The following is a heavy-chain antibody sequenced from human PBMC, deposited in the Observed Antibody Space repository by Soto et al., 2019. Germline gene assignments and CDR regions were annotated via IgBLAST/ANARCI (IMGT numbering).Heavy chain of an antibody. D-gene: IGHD3-3*01. Sequence: SETLSLTCAVYGGPFSGYYWSWIRQPPGKGLEWIGEINHSGSTNYNPSLKSRVTISVDTSKNQFSLKLSSVTAADTAVYYCARDKRITFLGVLKGYYQQGRDVGGQGT. CDR2: INHSGST. CDR1: GGPFSGYY. CDR3: ARDKRITFLGVLKGYYQQGRDV. V-gene: IGHV4-34*01. J-gene: IGHJ6*02.